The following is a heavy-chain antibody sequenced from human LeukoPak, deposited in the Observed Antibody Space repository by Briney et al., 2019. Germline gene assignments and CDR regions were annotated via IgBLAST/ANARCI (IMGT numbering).Heavy chain of an antibody. Sequence: GGSLRLSCAASGFTFTNYAMNWVRQAPGKGLEWVATVSYDGTDTSYADSVKGRFAIFRDNSKNTLYLQMNSLRAEDTAVYYCARAVGATLGYWGQGTLVTVSS. J-gene: IGHJ4*02. CDR3: ARAVGATLGY. CDR1: GFTFTNYA. D-gene: IGHD1-26*01. CDR2: VSYDGTDT. V-gene: IGHV3-30*09.